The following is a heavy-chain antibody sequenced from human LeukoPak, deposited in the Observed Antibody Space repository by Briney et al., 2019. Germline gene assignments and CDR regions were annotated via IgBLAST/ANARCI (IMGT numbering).Heavy chain of an antibody. CDR3: ARDPPGWLVTYFDY. V-gene: IGHV1-18*01. D-gene: IGHD6-19*01. CDR2: ISAYNGNT. J-gene: IGHJ4*02. CDR1: GYTLTSYG. Sequence: ASVKVSCKASGYTLTSYGISWVRQAPGQGLEWMGWISAYNGNTNYAQKLQGRVTMTTDTSTSTAYMELRSLRSDDTAVYYCARDPPGWLVTYFDYWGQGTLVTVSS.